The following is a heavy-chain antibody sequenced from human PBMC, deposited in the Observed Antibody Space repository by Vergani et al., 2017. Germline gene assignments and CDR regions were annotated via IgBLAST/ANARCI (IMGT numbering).Heavy chain of an antibody. Sequence: QVQLVQSGAEVKKPGASVKVSCKASGYTFTGYYMHWVRQAPGQGLEWRGWINPNSGGRNYAQKFQGRVTMTRETSISTAYMELSRLRSDDTAVYYCARCRAAHPPPYYYYYYYMDVWGKGTTVTVSS. CDR2: INPNSGGR. CDR1: GYTFTGYY. D-gene: IGHD6-6*01. CDR3: ARCRAAHPPPYYYYYYYMDV. J-gene: IGHJ6*03. V-gene: IGHV1-2*02.